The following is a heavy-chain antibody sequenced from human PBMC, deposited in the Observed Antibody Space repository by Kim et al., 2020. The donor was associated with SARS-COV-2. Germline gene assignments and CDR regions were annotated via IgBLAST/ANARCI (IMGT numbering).Heavy chain of an antibody. CDR1: GGSIRSSSHY. V-gene: IGHV4-39*01. J-gene: IGHJ4*02. Sequence: SETLSLTCTVSGGSIRSSSHYWGWVRQTPGKGLEWIGSIYYSGTTYYNPSLKSRLTMSVDTSKNQFSLKLSSVTAADTALYYCARLGPLGYGSGSPPPDYWGQGTLVTVSS. CDR2: IYYSGTT. D-gene: IGHD3-10*01. CDR3: ARLGPLGYGSGSPPPDY.